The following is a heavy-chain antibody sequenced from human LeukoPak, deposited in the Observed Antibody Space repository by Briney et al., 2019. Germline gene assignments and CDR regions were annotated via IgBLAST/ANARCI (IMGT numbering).Heavy chain of an antibody. CDR3: ARAGYVWGSYRYFDY. Sequence: GGSLRPSFVASGFTFSKHWMSWVRQAPGKGLEGVANIKQDGSEKFYVDSVKGRFTISRDNAKNSLYLQMNGLRAEDTAVYYCARAGYVWGSYRYFDYWGQGTLVTVSS. CDR2: IKQDGSEK. V-gene: IGHV3-7*01. CDR1: GFTFSKHW. J-gene: IGHJ4*02. D-gene: IGHD3-16*02.